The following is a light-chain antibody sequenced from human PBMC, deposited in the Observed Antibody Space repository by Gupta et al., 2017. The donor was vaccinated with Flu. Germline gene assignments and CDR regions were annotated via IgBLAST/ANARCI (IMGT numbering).Light chain of an antibody. CDR2: TAS. CDR3: QQLNTYPPFT. CDR1: QGISSY. Sequence: DIQLTQSPSFLSASVGDRVTITCRASQGISSYLAWYQQKPGKAPKPLIYTASTLQSGVPSRFSGSGSGTEFTLTISSLQPEDFATYYCQQLNTYPPFTFGPGTKVDI. V-gene: IGKV1-9*01. J-gene: IGKJ3*01.